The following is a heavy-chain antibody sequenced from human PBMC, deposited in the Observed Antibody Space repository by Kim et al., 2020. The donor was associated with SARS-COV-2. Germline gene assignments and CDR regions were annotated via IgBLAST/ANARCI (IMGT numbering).Heavy chain of an antibody. CDR1: GGSFSGYY. CDR3: ARGTRQWLSRHYYYYMDV. V-gene: IGHV4-34*01. D-gene: IGHD6-19*01. Sequence: SETLSLTCAVYGGSFSGYYWSWIRQPPGKGLEWIGEINHSGSTNYNPSLKSRVTISVDTSKNQFSLKLSSVTAADTAVYYCARGTRQWLSRHYYYYMDVWAKGPRSPSP. J-gene: IGHJ6*03. CDR2: INHSGST.